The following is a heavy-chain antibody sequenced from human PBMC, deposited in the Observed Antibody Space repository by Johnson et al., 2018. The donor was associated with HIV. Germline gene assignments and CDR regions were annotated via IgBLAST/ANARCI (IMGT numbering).Heavy chain of an antibody. V-gene: IGHV3-13*01. J-gene: IGHJ3*02. CDR1: GFTFSSYD. CDR2: IGTAGDT. CDR3: AKSDLVQGWFPNTFDS. Sequence: EVQLVESGGNLVQPGGSLRLSCAASGFTFSSYDMHWVRQATGKGLEWVSAIGTAGDTYYPGSVKGRFTISRENAKNSLYLQMNSLRAGDTAVYYCAKSDLVQGWFPNTFDSWGQGTMVAVSS. D-gene: IGHD3-10*01.